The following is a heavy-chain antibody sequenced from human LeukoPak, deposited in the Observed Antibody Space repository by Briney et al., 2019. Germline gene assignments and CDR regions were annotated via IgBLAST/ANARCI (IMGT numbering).Heavy chain of an antibody. Sequence: GGSLRLSCAASGFTFSGYSMNWVRQAPGKGLEWVSSISSSSSYIYYADSVKGRFTISRDNAKNSLYLQMNSLRAEDTALYYCVRGPLSGSYHPPFDYWGQGTLVTVSS. CDR3: VRGPLSGSYHPPFDY. J-gene: IGHJ4*02. CDR1: GFTFSGYS. CDR2: ISSSSSYI. D-gene: IGHD3-10*01. V-gene: IGHV3-21*04.